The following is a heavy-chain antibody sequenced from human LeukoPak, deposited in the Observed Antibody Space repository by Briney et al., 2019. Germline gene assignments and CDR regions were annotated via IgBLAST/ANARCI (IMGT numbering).Heavy chain of an antibody. CDR1: GYTFTGYY. J-gene: IGHJ4*02. CDR3: ARGPTKQWLVVTHFDY. D-gene: IGHD6-19*01. CDR2: INPNSGDT. V-gene: IGHV1-2*02. Sequence: ASVKVSCKASGYTFTGYYMHWVRQAPGKGREWMGCINPNSGDTKCVQKLQGRVTMTRDTSISTAYMELSRLRSDDTAVYNCARGPTKQWLVVTHFDYWGQGTLVTVSS.